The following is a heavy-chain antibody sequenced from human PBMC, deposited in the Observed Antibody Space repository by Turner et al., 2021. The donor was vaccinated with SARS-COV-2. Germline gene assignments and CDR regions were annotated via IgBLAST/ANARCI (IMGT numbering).Heavy chain of an antibody. D-gene: IGHD2-2*01. CDR1: GYTLTELS. Sequence: QVQLVQSGAEVKKPGASVKFSCKVSGYTLTELSMHWVRQAPGKGLEWMGGFDPEDGETIYAQKFQGRVTMTEDTSTDTAYMELSSLRSEDTAVYYCLGRDIVVVLVAISEVDYWGQGTLVTVSS. J-gene: IGHJ4*02. V-gene: IGHV1-24*01. CDR2: FDPEDGET. CDR3: LGRDIVVVLVAISEVDY.